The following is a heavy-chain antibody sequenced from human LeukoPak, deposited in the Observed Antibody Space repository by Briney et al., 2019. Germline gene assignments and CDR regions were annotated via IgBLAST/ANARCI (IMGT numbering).Heavy chain of an antibody. Sequence: GGSLRLSCAASGFIFSSYWMHWVRQAPGKGLVWVSRINSDGSSTSYADSVKGRFTISRDNAKNTLYLQMNSLRAEDTAVYYCARVQGHPPNGLDIWGQGTMVTVSS. J-gene: IGHJ3*02. D-gene: IGHD2-8*01. CDR1: GFIFSSYW. CDR3: ARVQGHPPNGLDI. CDR2: INSDGSST. V-gene: IGHV3-74*01.